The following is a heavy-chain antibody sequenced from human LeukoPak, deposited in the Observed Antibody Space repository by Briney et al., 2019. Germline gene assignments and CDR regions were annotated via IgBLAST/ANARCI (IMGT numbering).Heavy chain of an antibody. CDR2: IYPGDSDT. D-gene: IGHD2-2*01. CDR3: ARHGGGYCRTTSCYLFDP. Sequence: GESLKISCTASGYSFTTYWIGWVRQMPGKGLEWMGIIYPGDSDTKYSPSFQGQVTISADKSISTAYLQWSSLKASDTAIYYCARHGGGYCRTTSCYLFDPWGQGTLVTVSS. CDR1: GYSFTTYW. V-gene: IGHV5-51*01. J-gene: IGHJ5*02.